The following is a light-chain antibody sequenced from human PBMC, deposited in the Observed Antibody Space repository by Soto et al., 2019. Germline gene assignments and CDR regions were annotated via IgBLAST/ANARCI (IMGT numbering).Light chain of an antibody. CDR1: QSLLHRNGYNY. Sequence: DIVLTQSPLSLPVTPGEPASISCRSSQSLLHRNGYNYLDWYLQKPGQSPQLLIYLGSNRASGVPDRFSGSVSGTDFTLKISRREAEDVGIYYCMRALQTPLSFGGGNKVELK. CDR3: MRALQTPLS. CDR2: LGS. J-gene: IGKJ4*01. V-gene: IGKV2-28*01.